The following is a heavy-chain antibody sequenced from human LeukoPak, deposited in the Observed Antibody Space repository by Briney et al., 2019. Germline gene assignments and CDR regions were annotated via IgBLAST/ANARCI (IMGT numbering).Heavy chain of an antibody. D-gene: IGHD6-13*01. CDR3: ARRRSSWYFDY. V-gene: IGHV5-51*01. Sequence: GESLKISCKGSGYSFTSYLIGWVRQMPGKGLEWMGIIYPGDSDTRYSPSFQGQVTISADKSISTAYLQWSSLKALDTAMYYCARRRSSWYFDYWGQGTLVTVSS. CDR2: IYPGDSDT. CDR1: GYSFTSYL. J-gene: IGHJ4*02.